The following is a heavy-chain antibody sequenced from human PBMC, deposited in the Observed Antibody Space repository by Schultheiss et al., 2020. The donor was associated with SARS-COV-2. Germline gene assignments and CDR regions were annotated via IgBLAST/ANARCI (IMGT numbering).Heavy chain of an antibody. CDR3: ARDQDSNVGADYYYGMDV. CDR1: GYTFTSYY. D-gene: IGHD4-11*01. J-gene: IGHJ6*02. V-gene: IGHV1-46*01. CDR2: INPSGGST. Sequence: ASVKVSCKASGYTFTSYYMHWVRQAPGQGLEWMGIINPSGGSTSYAQKFQGRVTMTRDTSTSTVYMELSSLRSEDTAVYYCARDQDSNVGADYYYGMDVWGQGTTVTVSS.